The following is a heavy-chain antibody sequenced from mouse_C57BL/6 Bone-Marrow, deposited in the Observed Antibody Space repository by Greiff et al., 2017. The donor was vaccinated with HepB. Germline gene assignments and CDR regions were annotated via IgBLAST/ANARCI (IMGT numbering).Heavy chain of an antibody. J-gene: IGHJ2*01. V-gene: IGHV5-17*01. CDR2: ISSGSSTI. CDR3: ARSLTRTKENYFDY. Sequence: EVMLVESGGGLVKPAGSLKLSCAASGFTFSDYGMHWVRQAPEKGLEWVAYISSGSSTIYYADTVKGRFTISRDNAKNTLFLQMTSLRSEDTAMYYCARSLTRTKENYFDYWGQGTTLTVSS. CDR1: GFTFSDYG. D-gene: IGHD4-1*01.